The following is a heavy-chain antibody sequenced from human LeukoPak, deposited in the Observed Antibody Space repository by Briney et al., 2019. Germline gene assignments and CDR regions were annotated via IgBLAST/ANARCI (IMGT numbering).Heavy chain of an antibody. J-gene: IGHJ4*02. D-gene: IGHD1-26*01. CDR3: TRGRRATHDY. CDR1: GFTFGDYS. V-gene: IGHV3-49*04. CDR2: IRSKAYGGTT. Sequence: PGRSLRLSCTASGFTFGDYSMNWVRQAPGKGLEWVGFIRSKAYGGTTEYAASVKGRFTISRDDSKSIAYLQMNSLKTGDTAVYYCTRGRRATHDYWGQGTLVTVSS.